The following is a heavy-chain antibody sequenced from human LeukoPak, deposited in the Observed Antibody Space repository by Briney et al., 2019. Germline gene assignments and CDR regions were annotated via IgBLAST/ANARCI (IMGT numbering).Heavy chain of an antibody. CDR1: GYTFTSYY. J-gene: IGHJ4*02. Sequence: ASVKVSCKASGYTFTSYYMHWVRQAPGQGLEWMGIINPSGGITSYAQKFQGRVTMTRDTSTSTAYMELSRLRSDDTAVYYCARDGGYCSSTSCYTGLDYWGQGTLVTVSS. CDR3: ARDGGYCSSTSCYTGLDY. V-gene: IGHV1-46*01. CDR2: INPSGGIT. D-gene: IGHD2-2*02.